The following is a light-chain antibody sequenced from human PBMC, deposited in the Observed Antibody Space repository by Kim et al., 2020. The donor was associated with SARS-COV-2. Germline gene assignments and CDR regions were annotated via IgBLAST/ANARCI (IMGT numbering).Light chain of an antibody. CDR1: QNIRGDS. V-gene: IGKV3-20*01. Sequence: EMVLTQSPCTVSLSPGETVTLSCRASQNIRGDSLAWYQQRPGQAPRVLIHGASSRATGMPDRFSASGSGTDFTLTISRLQPEDFAVYYCQQYVDSPFTFGQGTRLEIK. CDR2: GAS. J-gene: IGKJ5*01. CDR3: QQYVDSPFT.